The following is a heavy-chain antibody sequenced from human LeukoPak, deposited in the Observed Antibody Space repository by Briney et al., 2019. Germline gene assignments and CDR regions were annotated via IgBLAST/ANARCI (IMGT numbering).Heavy chain of an antibody. Sequence: GASVKVSCKASGYTFTRYAINWLRQAPGQGLEWMGWINMYTANPAYAQGFTERFVFSLDTSVTTAYLQISNLKTEDTAVYYCARRDNDDDFDYWGQGTLVTVSS. V-gene: IGHV7-4-1*02. CDR1: GYTFTRYA. J-gene: IGHJ4*02. CDR2: INMYTANP. CDR3: ARRDNDDDFDY. D-gene: IGHD3-16*01.